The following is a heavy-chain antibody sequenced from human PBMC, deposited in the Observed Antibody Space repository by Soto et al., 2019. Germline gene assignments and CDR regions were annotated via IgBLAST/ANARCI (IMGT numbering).Heavy chain of an antibody. V-gene: IGHV4-31*11. D-gene: IGHD6-13*01. CDR3: ARGGPVMIAAAWASWFDP. J-gene: IGHJ5*02. CDR1: GGSITSGAYS. Sequence: SETLSLTCAVSGGSITSGAYSWSWIRQPPGKVLEWLGYIYYSGSTYYNPSLKSRVTISVDTSKNQFSLKLSSVTAADTAVYYCARGGPVMIAAAWASWFDPWGQGTLVTVSS. CDR2: IYYSGST.